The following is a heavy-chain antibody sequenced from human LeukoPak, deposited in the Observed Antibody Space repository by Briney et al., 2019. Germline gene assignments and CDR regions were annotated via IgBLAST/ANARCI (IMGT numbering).Heavy chain of an antibody. J-gene: IGHJ3*02. CDR1: GFIVSSNY. CDR2: IYSGGST. D-gene: IGHD3-22*01. V-gene: IGHV3-53*01. Sequence: GGSLRLSCAAPGFIVSSNYMSWVRQAPGKGLEWVSVIYSGGSTYYADSVKGRFTISRDNSKNTLYLQMNSLRAEDTAVYYCARGPTPYYYDSSGFHDAFDIWGQGTMVTVSS. CDR3: ARGPTPYYYDSSGFHDAFDI.